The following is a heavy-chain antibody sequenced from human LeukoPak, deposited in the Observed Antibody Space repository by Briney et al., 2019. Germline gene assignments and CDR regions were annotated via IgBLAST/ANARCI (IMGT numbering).Heavy chain of an antibody. Sequence: SQTLSLTSAVYGESFSGHYCSWIRQPPRKGLEWIGGIDHSASTNYDPSLKSRVSISVDTSKNQFSLKLSSVTAADTAVYYCARGEVGADRNFDNWGQGTLVTASS. CDR2: IDHSAST. J-gene: IGHJ4*02. D-gene: IGHD1-26*01. V-gene: IGHV4-34*01. CDR3: ARGEVGADRNFDN. CDR1: GESFSGHY.